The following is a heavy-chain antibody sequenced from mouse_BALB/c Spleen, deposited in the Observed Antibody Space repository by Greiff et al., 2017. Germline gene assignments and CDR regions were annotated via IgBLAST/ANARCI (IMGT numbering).Heavy chain of an antibody. CDR2: ISSGGST. V-gene: IGHV5-6-5*01. D-gene: IGHD2-4*01. Sequence: DVHLVESGGGLVKPGGSLKLSCAASGFTFSSYAMSWVRQTPEKRLEWVASISSGGSTYYPDSVKGRFTISRDNARNILYLQMSSLRSEDTAMYYCARGGGLRRAWFAYWGQGTLVTVSA. CDR1: GFTFSSYA. CDR3: ARGGGLRRAWFAY. J-gene: IGHJ3*01.